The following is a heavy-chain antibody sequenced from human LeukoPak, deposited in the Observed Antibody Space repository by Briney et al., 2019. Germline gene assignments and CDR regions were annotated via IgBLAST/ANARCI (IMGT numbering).Heavy chain of an antibody. Sequence: GGSLRLSCAASGFTFSSYAMHWVRQAPGKGLEYVSAISSNGGSTYYANSVKGRFTISRDNSKNTLYLQMGSLRDEDMAVYYCARSEWELNLYFDYWGQGTLVTVSS. V-gene: IGHV3-64*01. CDR1: GFTFSSYA. CDR3: ARSEWELNLYFDY. D-gene: IGHD1-26*01. J-gene: IGHJ4*02. CDR2: ISSNGGST.